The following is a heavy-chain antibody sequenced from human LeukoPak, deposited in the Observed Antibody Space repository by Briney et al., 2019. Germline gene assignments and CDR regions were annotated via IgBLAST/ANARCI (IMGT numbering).Heavy chain of an antibody. J-gene: IGHJ5*02. CDR1: GGSISSSSYY. Sequence: SETLSLTCTVSGGSISSSSYYWGWIRQPPGKGLEWIGSIYYSGSTYYNPSLKSRVTISVDTSKSQFSLKLSSVTAADTAVYYCARRSSGGSCYFGCWFDPWGQGTLVTVSS. CDR2: IYYSGST. V-gene: IGHV4-39*01. CDR3: ARRSSGGSCYFGCWFDP. D-gene: IGHD2-15*01.